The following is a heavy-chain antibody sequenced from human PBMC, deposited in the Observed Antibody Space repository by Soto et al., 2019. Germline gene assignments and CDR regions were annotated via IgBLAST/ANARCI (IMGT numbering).Heavy chain of an antibody. CDR2: IYYSGST. J-gene: IGHJ3*01. D-gene: IGHD6-13*01. CDR1: GGSISSGDYY. CDR3: ARGYSSRWYEWSADDAFEF. V-gene: IGHV4-30-4*01. Sequence: QVQLQESGPGLVKPSQTLSLTCTVSGGSISSGDYYWSWIRQPPGKGLEWIGYIYYSGSTYYNPSPKSRVTISVDTSKNQLSVKLSSVTAADTGVYYCARGYSSRWYEWSADDAFEFRGQGTMVTVSS.